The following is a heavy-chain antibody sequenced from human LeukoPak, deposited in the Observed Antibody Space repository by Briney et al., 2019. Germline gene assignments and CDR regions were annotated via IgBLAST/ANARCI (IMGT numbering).Heavy chain of an antibody. CDR3: ARHHVLRGVDYYGMDV. CDR2: INPIFGTA. J-gene: IGHJ6*02. Sequence: SVKVSCKASGGTFTSYAINWVRQAPGQGLEWMGGINPIFGTANYAQKFQGRVTITADESTSTAYMELSSLRSEDTAVYYCARHHVLRGVDYYGMDVWGQGTTVTVSS. CDR1: GGTFTSYA. V-gene: IGHV1-69*13.